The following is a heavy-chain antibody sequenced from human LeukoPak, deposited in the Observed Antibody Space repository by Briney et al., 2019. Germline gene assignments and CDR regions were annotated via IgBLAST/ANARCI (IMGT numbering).Heavy chain of an antibody. CDR3: ARIVGYGLDV. D-gene: IGHD2-15*01. Sequence: GGSLRLSCAASGFTFSSYSMNWVRQAPGKGLEWVSYISSSSSTIYYADSVKGRFTISRDNAKNSLYLQMNSLRAEDTAVYYCARIVGYGLDVWGKGTTVTVSS. V-gene: IGHV3-48*04. CDR1: GFTFSSYS. CDR2: ISSSSSTI. J-gene: IGHJ6*04.